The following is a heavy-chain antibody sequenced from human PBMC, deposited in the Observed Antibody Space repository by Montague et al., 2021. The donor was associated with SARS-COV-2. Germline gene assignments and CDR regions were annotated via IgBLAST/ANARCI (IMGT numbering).Heavy chain of an antibody. CDR1: GFSLDSRGVG. J-gene: IGHJ4*02. V-gene: IGHV2-5*01. CDR2: IYWNDDK. D-gene: IGHD6-19*01. Sequence: PALVKPTQTLTLTCTFSGFSLDSRGVGVGRIRQPPGKALECLALIYWNDDKRYSPSLKTRLTVTKDTSKNQVVLTMTNMDPVDTATYFCAHKNSGWPIEFAXWGQGALVTVSS. CDR3: AHKNSGWPIEFAX.